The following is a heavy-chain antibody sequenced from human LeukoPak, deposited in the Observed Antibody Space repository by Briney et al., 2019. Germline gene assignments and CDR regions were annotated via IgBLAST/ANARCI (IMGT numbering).Heavy chain of an antibody. Sequence: PGGSLRLSRAASGFTFSSCAMTWVRQAPGKGLEWVSVIYSGGSTYYADSVKGRFTISRDNSKNTLYLQMNSLRAEDTAVCYCAGSYYYDSSGYFDYWGQGTLVTVSS. V-gene: IGHV3-53*01. CDR2: IYSGGST. CDR3: AGSYYYDSSGYFDY. D-gene: IGHD3-22*01. J-gene: IGHJ4*02. CDR1: GFTFSSCA.